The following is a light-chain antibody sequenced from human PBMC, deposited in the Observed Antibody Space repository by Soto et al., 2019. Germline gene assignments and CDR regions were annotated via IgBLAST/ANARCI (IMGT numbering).Light chain of an antibody. CDR2: GAF. V-gene: IGKV3-20*01. J-gene: IGKJ1*01. Sequence: VLTQSPDSLSLSPGERATLSCRASQYISTKLAWYQQKPGQAPRLLFSGAFNRATDTPDRFSGSGSGTDFTLIISGVEAEDFAMFYCQQYGDAPWTFGQVTRVDFK. CDR1: QYISTK. CDR3: QQYGDAPWT.